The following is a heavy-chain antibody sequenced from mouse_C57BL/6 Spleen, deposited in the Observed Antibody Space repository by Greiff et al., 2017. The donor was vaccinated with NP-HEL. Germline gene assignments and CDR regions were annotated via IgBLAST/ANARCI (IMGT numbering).Heavy chain of an antibody. Sequence: EVKLVESEGGLVQPGSSMKLSCTASGFTFSDYYMAWVRQVPEKGLEWVANINYDGSSTYYLDSLKSRFIISRDNAKNILYLQMSSLKSEDTATYYCARERNLYAMDYWGQGTSVTVSS. V-gene: IGHV5-16*01. J-gene: IGHJ4*01. CDR2: INYDGSST. CDR3: ARERNLYAMDY. CDR1: GFTFSDYY.